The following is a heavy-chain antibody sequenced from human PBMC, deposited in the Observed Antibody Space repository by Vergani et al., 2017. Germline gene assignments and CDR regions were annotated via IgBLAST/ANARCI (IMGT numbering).Heavy chain of an antibody. V-gene: IGHV3-15*01. D-gene: IGHD3-10*01. CDR1: GFNFTDAW. J-gene: IGHJ4*02. CDR2: IKGEADGGTT. CDR3: TTDYYGSGSYHLGNILFDY. Sequence: EMQLVESGGGLVKPGGSLRLSCAASGFNFTDAWMTWVRQAPGKGLEWVGRIKGEADGGTTDYDAPVKGRFTISRDNSKKTVYLQMNTLKTEDTGVYFCTTDYYGSGSYHLGNILFDYWGQGTLVTVSS.